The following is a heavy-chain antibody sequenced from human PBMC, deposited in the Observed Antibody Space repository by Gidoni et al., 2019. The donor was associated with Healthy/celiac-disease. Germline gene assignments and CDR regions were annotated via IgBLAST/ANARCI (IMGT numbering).Heavy chain of an antibody. J-gene: IGHJ4*02. V-gene: IGHV4-39*01. CDR3: ARHVYDSSGYYYWGWLTSPGDY. CDR1: GGSISSSSYY. Sequence: QLQLQESGPGLVKPSETLSLTCTVSGGSISSSSYYWRWIRQPPGKGLEWIGSIYYSGSTYYNPALKSRVTISVDTSKNQFSLKLSVVTAADTAVYYCARHVYDSSGYYYWGWLTSPGDYWGQGTLVTVSS. CDR2: IYYSGST. D-gene: IGHD3-22*01.